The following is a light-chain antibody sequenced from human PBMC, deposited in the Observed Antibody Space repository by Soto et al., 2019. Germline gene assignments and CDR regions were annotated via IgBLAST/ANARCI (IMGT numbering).Light chain of an antibody. CDR3: VLYLGGGML. CDR1: SGSVSTSYY. J-gene: IGLJ3*02. V-gene: IGLV8-61*01. CDR2: TTN. Sequence: QTVVTQEPSFSVSPGGTVTLTCGLSSGSVSTSYYPSWYQQTPGQIPRTLIYTTNTRSSGVPDRFSGSILGNKAALTITGAQAEDESDYYCVLYLGGGMLFGGGTKVTVL.